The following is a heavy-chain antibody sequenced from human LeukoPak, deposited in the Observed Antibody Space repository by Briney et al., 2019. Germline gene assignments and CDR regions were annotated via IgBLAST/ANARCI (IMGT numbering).Heavy chain of an antibody. CDR1: GYTFTGYY. J-gene: IGHJ4*02. Sequence: GASVKVSCKASGYTFTGYYMHWVRQAPGQGLEWMGWINPNSGGTNYAQKFQGRVTMTRDTSISTAYMELSRLRSDDTAVYHCARADGYSYGYSDYWGQGTLVTVSS. CDR2: INPNSGGT. V-gene: IGHV1-2*02. D-gene: IGHD5-18*01. CDR3: ARADGYSYGYSDY.